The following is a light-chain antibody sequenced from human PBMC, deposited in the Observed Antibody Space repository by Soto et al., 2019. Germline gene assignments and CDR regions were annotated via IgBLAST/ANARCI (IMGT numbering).Light chain of an antibody. Sequence: EIVLTQSPGTLSLSPGERATLSCRASQSVSSSYLAWYQQKPGQAPRLLIYGASSRATGIPDRCSGSGSGTDFTLTISRLEPEDFAVYYCQQYGSSFGPGTKVDIK. CDR1: QSVSSSY. CDR2: GAS. J-gene: IGKJ3*01. CDR3: QQYGSS. V-gene: IGKV3-20*01.